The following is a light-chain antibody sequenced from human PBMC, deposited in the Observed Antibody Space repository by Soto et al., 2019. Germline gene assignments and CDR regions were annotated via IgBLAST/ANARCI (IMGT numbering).Light chain of an antibody. V-gene: IGKV3-20*01. CDR2: GVS. CDR3: EQYGRSLRT. Sequence: LRQALCTLSLSHGERANLSCRASQSVSSNSFAWYQQKPGQAPRLLIYGVSSRATGIPDRFSGSGSGTDFTLTISRLEPEDFAVYYCEQYGRSLRTFGQGTMV. J-gene: IGKJ1*01. CDR1: QSVSSNS.